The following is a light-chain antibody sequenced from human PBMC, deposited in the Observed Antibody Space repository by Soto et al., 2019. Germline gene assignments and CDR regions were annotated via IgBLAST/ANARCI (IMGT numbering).Light chain of an antibody. V-gene: IGKV1-39*01. CDR3: QQTYSTPWT. CDR1: QNIDSY. J-gene: IGKJ1*01. CDR2: DAS. Sequence: DIQMTQSPSSLSASVGDRVTITCGASQNIDSYLNWYQQRPGKAPKLLIHDASSLQSGVPSRFSGSGSGTDFALTINSLQPEDFATIYCQQTYSTPWTFGQGTKVDI.